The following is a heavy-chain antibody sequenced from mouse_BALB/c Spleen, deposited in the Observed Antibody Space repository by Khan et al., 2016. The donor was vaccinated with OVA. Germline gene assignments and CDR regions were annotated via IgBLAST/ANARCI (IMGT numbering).Heavy chain of an antibody. CDR3: VREGTDHKYDGWIAY. Sequence: QIQLVQSGAELARPGASVKMSCKASGYTFTSYTIHWVRQRPGQAPEWIGHINPSNNYTNSNQNFKAKATLIVDKSYSTAYMQLSSLTSEDSAVCYCVREGTDHKYDGWIAYWGQGTLLTVSA. J-gene: IGHJ3*01. D-gene: IGHD2-14*01. CDR1: GYTFTSYT. V-gene: IGHV1-4*01. CDR2: INPSNNYT.